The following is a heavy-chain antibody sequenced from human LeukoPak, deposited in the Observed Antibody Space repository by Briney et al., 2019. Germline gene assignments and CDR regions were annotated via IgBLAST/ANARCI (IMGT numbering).Heavy chain of an antibody. J-gene: IGHJ6*03. Sequence: PSETLSLTCAVYGGSFSGYYWSWIRQPPGKGLEWIGEINHSGSTNYNPSLKSRVTISVDTSKNQFSLKLSSVTAADTAVYYCARNLQYYYYYMDVWGKGTTVTVSS. CDR1: GGSFSGYY. CDR3: ARNLQYYYYYMDV. V-gene: IGHV4-34*01. CDR2: INHSGST. D-gene: IGHD4-11*01.